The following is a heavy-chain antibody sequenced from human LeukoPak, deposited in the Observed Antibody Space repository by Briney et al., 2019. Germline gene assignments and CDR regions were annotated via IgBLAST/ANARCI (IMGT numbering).Heavy chain of an antibody. J-gene: IGHJ4*02. CDR1: GYIFTTYW. CDR3: ARLVTSYFDY. V-gene: IGHV5-51*01. D-gene: IGHD4-11*01. CDR2: IYPGDSDT. Sequence: SGESLKISCKGSGYIFTTYWIAWVRQMPGKGLEWMGIIYPGDSDTRYSPSFQGQVTISADKSISTAYLQWSSLKASDTAMYYCARLVTSYFDYWGQGTLVTVSS.